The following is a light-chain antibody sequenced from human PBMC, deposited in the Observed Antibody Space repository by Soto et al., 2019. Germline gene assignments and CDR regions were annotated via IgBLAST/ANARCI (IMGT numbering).Light chain of an antibody. J-gene: IGKJ5*01. Sequence: EIVLTQSPDTLSLSPGERATLSCRASQSVRSYLGWYQQRPGQAPRLLIYDASNRATGIPARFSGSGSGTDFTLTISSLEPEDFAVYYCQQGGTFGQGTRLEIK. CDR1: QSVRSY. V-gene: IGKV3-11*01. CDR3: QQGGT. CDR2: DAS.